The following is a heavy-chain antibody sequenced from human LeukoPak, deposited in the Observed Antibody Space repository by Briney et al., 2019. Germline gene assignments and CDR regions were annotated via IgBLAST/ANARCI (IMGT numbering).Heavy chain of an antibody. CDR2: INPNSGDT. CDR3: ARQNYYGSGRDYYYYMDV. Sequence: ASVKVSCKASGYTFTGFYIHWVRQAPGQGLEWMGWINPNSGDTNYAQKLQGRVTMTTDTSTSTAYMELRSLRSDDTAVYYCARQNYYGSGRDYYYYMDVWGKGTTVTISS. CDR1: GYTFTGFY. J-gene: IGHJ6*03. V-gene: IGHV1-2*02. D-gene: IGHD3-10*01.